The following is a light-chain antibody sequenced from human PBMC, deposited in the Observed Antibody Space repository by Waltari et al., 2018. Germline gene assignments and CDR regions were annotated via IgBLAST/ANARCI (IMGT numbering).Light chain of an antibody. Sequence: SYVLTQPPSASVAPGQPAHIYCPGNNIGGKRLHCFRQKAGQAPVLVIYDDSDRPSGIPERFSGSNSGDTATLTISRVEAGDEAAYYCRVWDTSSDHPVFGGGTKLTVL. CDR3: RVWDTSSDHPV. V-gene: IGLV3-21*02. CDR2: DDS. CDR1: NIGGKR. J-gene: IGLJ3*02.